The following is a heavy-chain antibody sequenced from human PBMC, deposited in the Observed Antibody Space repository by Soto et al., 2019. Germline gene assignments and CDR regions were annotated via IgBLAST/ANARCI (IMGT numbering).Heavy chain of an antibody. V-gene: IGHV4-59*08. CDR3: ARLGCSGGSCYYPPFDY. CDR1: GGSISSYY. J-gene: IGHJ4*02. CDR2: IYYSGST. Sequence: SETLSLTCTVSGGSISSYYWSWIRQPPGKGLEWIGYIYYSGSTNYNPSLKSRVTISVDTSKNQFSLKLSSVTAADTAVYYCARLGCSGGSCYYPPFDYWGQGTLVTVSS. D-gene: IGHD2-15*01.